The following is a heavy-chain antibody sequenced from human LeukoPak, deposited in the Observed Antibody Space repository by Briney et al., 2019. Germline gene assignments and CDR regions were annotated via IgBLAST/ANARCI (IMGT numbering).Heavy chain of an antibody. V-gene: IGHV3-66*04. J-gene: IGHJ6*02. CDR1: GFTVSSNY. CDR3: ARPGYCSSTSCLDV. CDR2: IYSGGST. Sequence: LGGSLRLSCAASGFTVSSNYMSWVRQAPGKGLEWVSVIYSGGSTYYADSVKGRFTTSRDNSKNTLYLQMNSLRAEDTAVYYCARPGYCSSTSCLDVWGQGTTVTVSS. D-gene: IGHD2-2*01.